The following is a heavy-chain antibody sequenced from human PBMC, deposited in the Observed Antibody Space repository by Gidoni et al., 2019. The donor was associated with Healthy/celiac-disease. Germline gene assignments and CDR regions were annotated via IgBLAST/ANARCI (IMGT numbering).Heavy chain of an antibody. CDR3: ARVGEWELNFDY. J-gene: IGHJ4*02. CDR2: IYYSGST. CDR1: AGSISSYY. D-gene: IGHD1-26*01. Sequence: QVQLQESGPGLVKPSETLSLLCTVPAGSISSYYWSWIRQPPGKGLEWIGYIYYSGSTNYHPSLKSRVTISVDTSKNQFSLKRSSVTAADTAVYYCARVGEWELNFDYWGQGTLVTVSS. V-gene: IGHV4-59*01.